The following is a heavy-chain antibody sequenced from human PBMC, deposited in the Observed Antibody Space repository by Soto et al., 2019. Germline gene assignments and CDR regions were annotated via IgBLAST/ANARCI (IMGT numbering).Heavy chain of an antibody. J-gene: IGHJ6*02. CDR1: GFTFSSYS. CDR3: ASSPTPEIGGLYCYYYGMDV. Sequence: GGSLRLSCAASGFTFSSYSMNWVRQAPGKGLEWVSYISSSSSTIYYADSVKGRFTISRDNAKNSLYLQMNSLRDEDTAVYYCASSPTPEIGGLYCYYYGMDVWGQGTTVTVSS. V-gene: IGHV3-48*02. D-gene: IGHD2-15*01. CDR2: ISSSSSTI.